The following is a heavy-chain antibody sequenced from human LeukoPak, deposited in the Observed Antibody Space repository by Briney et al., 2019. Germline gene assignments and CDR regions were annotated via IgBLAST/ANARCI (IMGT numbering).Heavy chain of an antibody. CDR2: IKQDGSEG. CDR3: ARGGLSGYSGYDSPDY. Sequence: GGSLRLSCSASGFTFSSHYMGWVRQAPGKGLEWVANIKQDGSEGYYVDSLKGRFTISRDNAKNSLFLEMNSLRVEDTAVYYCARGGLSGYSGYDSPDYWGQGTLVTVSS. CDR1: GFTFSSHY. D-gene: IGHD5-12*01. V-gene: IGHV3-7*01. J-gene: IGHJ4*02.